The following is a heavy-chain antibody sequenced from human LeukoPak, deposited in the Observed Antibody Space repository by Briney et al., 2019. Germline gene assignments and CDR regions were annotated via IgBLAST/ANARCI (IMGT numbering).Heavy chain of an antibody. J-gene: IGHJ4*02. V-gene: IGHV1-18*01. D-gene: IGHD3-10*01. CDR3: ARYNSMFRGVTTSDY. Sequence: GASVKVSCKASGYTFTNYGFNWVRQAPGQGLEGMGNSAYNGNTNYAQKFQDRVTMTTDTSTSTAYMELRSLRSDDTAVYYCARYNSMFRGVTTSDYWGQGTLVTVSS. CDR2: SAYNGNT. CDR1: GYTFTNYG.